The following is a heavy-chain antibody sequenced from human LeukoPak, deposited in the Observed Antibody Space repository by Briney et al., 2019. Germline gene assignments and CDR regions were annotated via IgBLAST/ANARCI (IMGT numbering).Heavy chain of an antibody. Sequence: GASVKVSCKASGYTFTSYGISWVRQAPGQGLEWMGWISAYNGNTIYAQKLQGRVTMTTDTSTSTAYMELRSLRSDDTAVYYCARDSYDFWSGYYIHQDWFDPWGQGTLVTVSS. D-gene: IGHD3-3*01. CDR2: ISAYNGNT. V-gene: IGHV1-18*01. CDR1: GYTFTSYG. J-gene: IGHJ5*02. CDR3: ARDSYDFWSGYYIHQDWFDP.